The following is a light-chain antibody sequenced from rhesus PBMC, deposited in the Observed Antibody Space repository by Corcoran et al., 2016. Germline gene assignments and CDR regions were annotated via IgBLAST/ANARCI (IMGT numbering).Light chain of an antibody. CDR2: NAS. Sequence: DIQMTQSPSSLSASVGDRVTITCRASQGINNYLSWYQPKPGKAPKPQIYNASSLETGVPSRFSGSRSGTDYTLTISSLQPEDIATYYCQQYNTSPWTFGQGTKVEIK. CDR1: QGINNY. J-gene: IGKJ1*01. CDR3: QQYNTSPWT. V-gene: IGKV1-66*01.